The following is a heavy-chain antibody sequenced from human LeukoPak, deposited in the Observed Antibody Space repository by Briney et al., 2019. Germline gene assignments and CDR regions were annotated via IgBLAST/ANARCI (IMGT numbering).Heavy chain of an antibody. CDR1: GFTFSSYA. Sequence: PGGSLRLPCAASGFTFSSYAMHWVRQAPGKGLEWVAVISYDGSNKYYADSVKGRFTISRDNSKNTLYLQMNSLRAEDTAVYYCARLGYCSSTSCSAYYGMDVWGQGTTVTVSS. CDR3: ARLGYCSSTSCSAYYGMDV. CDR2: ISYDGSNK. D-gene: IGHD2-2*01. V-gene: IGHV3-30-3*01. J-gene: IGHJ6*02.